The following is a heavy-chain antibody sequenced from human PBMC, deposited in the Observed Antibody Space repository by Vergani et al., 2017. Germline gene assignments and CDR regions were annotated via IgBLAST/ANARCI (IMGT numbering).Heavy chain of an antibody. J-gene: IGHJ4*02. CDR3: GGGSCGGGGCDKPLFDY. Sequence: QVQLQESGPGLVKPSQTLSLTCTVSGGSINSHNYYWSWIRQPAGKGLEWIGRIHTSGSTNYNPSLKSRVTISEDTSKNQFSLDLTSVTAADTAVYFCGGGSCGGGGCDKPLFDYWGQGILVTVSS. V-gene: IGHV4-61*02. D-gene: IGHD2-21*01. CDR1: GGSINSHNYY. CDR2: IHTSGST.